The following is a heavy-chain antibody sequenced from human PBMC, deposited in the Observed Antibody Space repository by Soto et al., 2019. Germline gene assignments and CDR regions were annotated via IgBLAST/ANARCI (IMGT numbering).Heavy chain of an antibody. CDR2: ISGSGGST. V-gene: IGHV3-23*01. D-gene: IGHD2-2*01. Sequence: GGSLRLSCAASEFTFDSYAMNWVRQAPGKGLEWVSGISGSGGSTYYADSVKGRFTISRENSKNTLYLQMNSLRAEDTALYYCAKAGSSSTTCYPRDGFVFWGPGTLVTLFS. CDR1: EFTFDSYA. J-gene: IGHJ4*02. CDR3: AKAGSSSTTCYPRDGFVF.